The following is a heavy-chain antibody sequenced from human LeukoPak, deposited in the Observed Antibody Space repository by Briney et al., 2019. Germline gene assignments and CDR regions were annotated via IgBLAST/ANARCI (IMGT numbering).Heavy chain of an antibody. Sequence: ASVKVSCKASGYTFTSYGISWVRQAPGQGLEWMGWISAYNGNTNYAQKLQDRVTMTTDTSTSTAYMELRSLRSDDTAVYYCVYCSSTSCYSGLDYWGQGTLVTVSS. V-gene: IGHV1-18*01. J-gene: IGHJ4*02. CDR1: GYTFTSYG. CDR2: ISAYNGNT. D-gene: IGHD2-2*01. CDR3: VYCSSTSCYSGLDY.